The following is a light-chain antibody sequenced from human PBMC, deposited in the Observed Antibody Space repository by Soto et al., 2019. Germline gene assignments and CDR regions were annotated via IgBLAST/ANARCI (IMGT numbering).Light chain of an antibody. CDR3: MQGTHWPRT. Sequence: DVVMTQSPLSLPVTLGQPASISCRSSQSLVPSDGNTYLNWFQQRPGQSPRRLIYKVSNRNSGVPDKFSGRGSGTDFTLKISRVEAEDVGVYYCMQGTHWPRTFGQGIKVEI. J-gene: IGKJ1*01. V-gene: IGKV2-30*02. CDR2: KVS. CDR1: QSLVPSDGNTY.